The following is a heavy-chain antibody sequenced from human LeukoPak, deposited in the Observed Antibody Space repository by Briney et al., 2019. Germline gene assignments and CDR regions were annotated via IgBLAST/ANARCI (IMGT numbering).Heavy chain of an antibody. J-gene: IGHJ5*02. Sequence: ASVKVSCKASGYTFTSYYMHWVRQAPGQGLEWMGIINPSGGTTTYAQKFQGRVTMTRDTSTSTVYMELSSLRSEDTAVYYCARDRCSSTSCYVEGPSDSYNWFDPWGQGALVTVSS. D-gene: IGHD2-2*01. CDR2: INPSGGTT. CDR1: GYTFTSYY. CDR3: ARDRCSSTSCYVEGPSDSYNWFDP. V-gene: IGHV1-46*01.